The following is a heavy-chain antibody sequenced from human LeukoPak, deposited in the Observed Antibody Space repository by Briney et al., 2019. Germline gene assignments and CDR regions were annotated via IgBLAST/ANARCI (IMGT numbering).Heavy chain of an antibody. V-gene: IGHV4-38-2*02. CDR1: GYSISSGYY. D-gene: IGHD3-3*01. CDR2: INHSGST. Sequence: SETLSLTCTVSGYSISSGYYWSWIRQPPGKGLEWIGEINHSGSTNYNPSLKSRVTISVDTSKNQFSLKLSSVTAADTAVYYCARHEYYDFWSGYPPFYMDVWGKGTTVTVSS. CDR3: ARHEYYDFWSGYPPFYMDV. J-gene: IGHJ6*03.